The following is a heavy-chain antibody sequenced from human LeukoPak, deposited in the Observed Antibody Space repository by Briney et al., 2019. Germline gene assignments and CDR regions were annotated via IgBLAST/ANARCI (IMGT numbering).Heavy chain of an antibody. CDR3: AKGPRIAVAGTGVDY. D-gene: IGHD6-19*01. Sequence: GGSLRLPCAASGFTFSSYAMSWVRQAPGKGLEWVSAISGSGGSTYYADSVKGRFTISRDNSKNTLYLQMNSLRAEDTAVYYCAKGPRIAVAGTGVDYWGQGTLVTVSS. CDR2: ISGSGGST. J-gene: IGHJ4*02. V-gene: IGHV3-23*01. CDR1: GFTFSSYA.